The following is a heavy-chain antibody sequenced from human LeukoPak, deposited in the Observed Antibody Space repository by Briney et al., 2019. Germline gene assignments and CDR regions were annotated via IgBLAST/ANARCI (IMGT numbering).Heavy chain of an antibody. CDR1: GLTFSNYY. V-gene: IGHV3-11*01. J-gene: IGHJ4*02. D-gene: IGHD1-14*01. CDR2: ISPSGSST. CDR3: TTAELTTFDY. Sequence: GGSLRLSCAVSGLTFSNYYMSWTRQAPGKGPELVSYISPSGSSTFYVDSVKGRFTISRDNAKNSLYLQMNSLKTEDTAVYYCTTAELTTFDYWGQGTLVTVSS.